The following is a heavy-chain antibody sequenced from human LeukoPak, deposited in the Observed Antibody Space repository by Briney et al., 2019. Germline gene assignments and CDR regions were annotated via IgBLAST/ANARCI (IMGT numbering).Heavy chain of an antibody. V-gene: IGHV1-2*04. D-gene: IGHD3-22*01. Sequence: ASVKVSCKASGYTFTGYYMHWVRQAPGQGLEWMGWINPNSGGTNYAQKFQGWVTMTRDTSISTAYMELSRLRSDDTAVYYCARSDDSSGYPTDYWGQGTTVTVSS. CDR3: ARSDDSSGYPTDY. J-gene: IGHJ4*02. CDR2: INPNSGGT. CDR1: GYTFTGYY.